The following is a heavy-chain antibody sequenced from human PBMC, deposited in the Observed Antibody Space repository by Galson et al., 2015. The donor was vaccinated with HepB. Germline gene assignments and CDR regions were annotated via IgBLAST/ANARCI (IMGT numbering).Heavy chain of an antibody. V-gene: IGHV3-11*06. D-gene: IGHD2-2*02. CDR1: GFTFSDYY. J-gene: IGHJ4*02. CDR2: ISSSSSYT. CDR3: ARVGWPYCSSTSCYKLYTARDSYYFDY. Sequence: SLRLSCAASGFTFSDYYMSWIRQAPGKGLEWVSYISSSSSYTNYADSVKGRFTISRDNAKNSLYLQMNSLRAEDTAVYYCARVGWPYCSSTSCYKLYTARDSYYFDYWGQGTLVTVSS.